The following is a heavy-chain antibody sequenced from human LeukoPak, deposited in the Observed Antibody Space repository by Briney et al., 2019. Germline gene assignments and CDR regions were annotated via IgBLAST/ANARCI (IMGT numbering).Heavy chain of an antibody. CDR1: GGSISSSTYY. D-gene: IGHD3-3*01. CDR3: ASGTSTYYELYF. CDR2: FFYSGST. Sequence: SETLSLTCTVSGGSISSSTYYRGWIRQPPGKRLEWIGSFFYSGSTYYNPSLKSRHTMSVDTSNNQFSLKLMSVTAADTAVYYCASGTSTYYELYFWGQGTLVTVSS. V-gene: IGHV4-39*01. J-gene: IGHJ4*02.